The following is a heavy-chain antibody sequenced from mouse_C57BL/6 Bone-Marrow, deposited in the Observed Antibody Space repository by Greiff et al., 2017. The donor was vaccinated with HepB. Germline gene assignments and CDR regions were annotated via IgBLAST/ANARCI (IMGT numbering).Heavy chain of an antibody. CDR3: ARKAWPYAMDY. Sequence: QVQLKESGPELVKPGASVKISCKASGYAFSSSWMNWVKQRPGKGLEWIGRIYPGDGDTNYNGKFKGKATLTADKSSSTAYMQLSSLTSEDSAVYFCARKAWPYAMDYWGQGTSVTVSS. V-gene: IGHV1-82*01. CDR1: GYAFSSSW. J-gene: IGHJ4*01. CDR2: IYPGDGDT.